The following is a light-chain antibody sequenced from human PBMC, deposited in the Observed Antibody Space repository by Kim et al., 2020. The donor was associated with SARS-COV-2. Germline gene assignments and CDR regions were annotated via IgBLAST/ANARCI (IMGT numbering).Light chain of an antibody. CDR3: QQYECLPIT. CDR2: DAS. Sequence: DIQMTQSPSSLSASVGDRVTITCRASADIRDHLSWYQLKPGKAPKLLIYDASNSETGVPSRFTGTGSGTDFSFTIDSLQPEDFVTYYCQQYECLPITFAQGTRLEIK. CDR1: ADIRDH. J-gene: IGKJ5*01. V-gene: IGKV1-33*01.